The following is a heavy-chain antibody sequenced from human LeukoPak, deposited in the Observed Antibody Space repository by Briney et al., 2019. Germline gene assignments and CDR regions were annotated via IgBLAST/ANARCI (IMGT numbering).Heavy chain of an antibody. J-gene: IGHJ4*02. D-gene: IGHD3-22*01. CDR3: ARDPQTYYYDSSGYYPFDY. Sequence: GGSLRLSCAASGFTFSDYYMSWIRQAPGKGLEWVSYISSSSSYKNYADSVKGRFTISRDNAKNSLYLQMNSLRAEDTAVYYCARDPQTYYYDSSGYYPFDYWGQGTLVTVSS. V-gene: IGHV3-11*06. CDR2: ISSSSSYK. CDR1: GFTFSDYY.